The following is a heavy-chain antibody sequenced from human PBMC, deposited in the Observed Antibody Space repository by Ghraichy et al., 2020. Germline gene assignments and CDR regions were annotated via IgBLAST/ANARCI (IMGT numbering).Heavy chain of an antibody. J-gene: IGHJ4*02. CDR1: GFTFGSTS. Sequence: GESLNISCTASGFTFGSTSMNWVRQAPGKGLEWVDHIKPSADGGTTDYAVPVRGRFTISRDDSKRMLYLQLDSLQSDDTGVYYCATNPMFQSERGAFYLNDYWGQGTLVAVSS. CDR3: ATNPMFQSERGAFYLNDY. D-gene: IGHD2/OR15-2a*01. CDR2: IKPSADGGTT. V-gene: IGHV3-15*07.